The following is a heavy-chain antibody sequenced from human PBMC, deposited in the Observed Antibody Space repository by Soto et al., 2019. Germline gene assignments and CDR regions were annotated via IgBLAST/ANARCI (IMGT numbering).Heavy chain of an antibody. D-gene: IGHD3-3*01. Sequence: PSETLSPTCAVSGGSISSGGYSWRWIRQPPGKGLEWIGYIYHSGSTYYNPSLKSRVTISVDRSKNQFSLKLRSVTAADTAVYYCAAYDFWSGYRDYWGQGTLVTVSS. V-gene: IGHV4-30-2*01. CDR3: AAYDFWSGYRDY. CDR1: GGSISSGGYS. CDR2: IYHSGST. J-gene: IGHJ4*02.